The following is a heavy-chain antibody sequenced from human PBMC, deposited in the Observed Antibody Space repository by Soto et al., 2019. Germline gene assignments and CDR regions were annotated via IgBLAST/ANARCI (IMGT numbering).Heavy chain of an antibody. CDR2: IWYDGSNK. V-gene: IGHV3-33*01. CDR3: ASVGLEPETQYCSGGSCFSASIDP. D-gene: IGHD2-15*01. CDR1: GFTFSTYG. Sequence: ESVGGVVQPGRSLRLSCAASGFTFSTYGMHWVRQAPGKGLEWVAIIWYDGSNKYYADSVKGRFTISRDNSRNTLYLQMNSLRAEDTAVYYCASVGLEPETQYCSGGSCFSASIDPWGQGTLVTVSS. J-gene: IGHJ5*02.